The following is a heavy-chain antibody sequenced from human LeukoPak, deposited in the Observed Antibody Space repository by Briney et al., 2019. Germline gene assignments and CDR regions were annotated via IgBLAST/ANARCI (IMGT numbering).Heavy chain of an antibody. Sequence: GGSLRLSCAASGFTFSSYGMHWVRQAPGKGLEWVAVISYDGSNKYYADSVKGRFTISRDNSKNTLYLQMNSLRAEDTAVYYCARVGELLDAFDIWGQGTMVTVSS. CDR1: GFTFSSYG. CDR2: ISYDGSNK. D-gene: IGHD3-16*01. J-gene: IGHJ3*02. V-gene: IGHV3-30*03. CDR3: ARVGELLDAFDI.